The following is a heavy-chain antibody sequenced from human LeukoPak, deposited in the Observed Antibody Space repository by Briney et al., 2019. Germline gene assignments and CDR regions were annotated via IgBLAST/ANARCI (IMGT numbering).Heavy chain of an antibody. CDR1: GFTFDDYG. Sequence: PGGSLRLSCAASGFTFDDYGMSWVRQAPGKGLEWVSGINWNGGSTGYADSVKGRFTISRDNAKNSLYLQMNSLRAEDTALYYCARARGSGTLGARNGASYFQSYYYYMDVWGKGTTVTVSS. V-gene: IGHV3-20*04. J-gene: IGHJ6*03. CDR2: INWNGGST. D-gene: IGHD1-26*01. CDR3: ARARGSGTLGARNGASYFQSYYYYMDV.